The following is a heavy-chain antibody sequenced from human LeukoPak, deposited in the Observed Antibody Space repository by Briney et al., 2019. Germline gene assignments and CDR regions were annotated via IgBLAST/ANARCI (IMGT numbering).Heavy chain of an antibody. J-gene: IGHJ3*02. V-gene: IGHV4-39*01. CDR2: IYYSGST. Sequence: PSETLSLTCTVSGGSISSSSYYWDWIRQPRGKGLEWIGSIYYSGSTYYNPSLKSRVTISVDTSKNQFSLKLSSVTAADTAVYYCARHRKYYDILTGYYEGAFDIWGQGTMVTVSS. CDR3: ARHRKYYDILTGYYEGAFDI. CDR1: GGSISSSSYY. D-gene: IGHD3-9*01.